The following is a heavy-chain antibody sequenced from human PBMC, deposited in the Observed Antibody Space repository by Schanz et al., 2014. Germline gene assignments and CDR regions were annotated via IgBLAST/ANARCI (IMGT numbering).Heavy chain of an antibody. Sequence: QVQLVQSGSELTRPGASVKVSCKASGYNFTTYTMNWVRQAPGQGLEWMGWINTNTGNPTYAQGFTGRFVFSLDTSVSTAYLQISFLKADDTAVLFCARGEANWGQYWGQGTLVTVSS. V-gene: IGHV7-4-1*02. CDR2: INTNTGNP. CDR3: ARGEANWGQY. J-gene: IGHJ4*02. CDR1: GYNFTTYT. D-gene: IGHD7-27*01.